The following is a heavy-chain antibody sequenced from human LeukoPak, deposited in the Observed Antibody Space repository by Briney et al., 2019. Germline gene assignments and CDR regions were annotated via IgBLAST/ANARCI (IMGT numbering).Heavy chain of an antibody. CDR2: ISSSGSTI. D-gene: IGHD5-18*01. Sequence: PGGSLRPSCAASGFTFSSYAMTWVRQAPGKGLEWVSYISSSGSTIYYADSVKGRFTISRDNAKNSLYLQMNSLRAEDTAVYYCARVGGYSYGYHDAFDIWGQGTMVTVSS. CDR3: ARVGGYSYGYHDAFDI. CDR1: GFTFSSYA. J-gene: IGHJ3*02. V-gene: IGHV3-48*04.